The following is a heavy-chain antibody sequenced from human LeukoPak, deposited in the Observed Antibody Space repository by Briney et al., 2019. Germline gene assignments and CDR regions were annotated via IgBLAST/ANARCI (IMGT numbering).Heavy chain of an antibody. V-gene: IGHV4-34*01. CDR3: ARGQPGYFSFDP. J-gene: IGHJ5*02. CDR2: INHSGST. CDR1: GGSFSGYY. D-gene: IGHD1-26*01. Sequence: SETLSLTCAVYGGSFSGYYWSWIRQPPGKGLEWIGEINHSGSTNYNPSLKSRVTISVDTSKNQFSLKLSSVTAADTAVYYCARGQPGYFSFDPWGQGTLVIVSS.